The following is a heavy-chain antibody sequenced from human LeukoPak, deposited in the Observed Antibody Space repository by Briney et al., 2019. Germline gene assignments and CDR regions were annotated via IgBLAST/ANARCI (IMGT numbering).Heavy chain of an antibody. Sequence: PGGSLRLSCAASGFTFSSHWMSWVRQAPGKGLEWVANIKQDGSEKYYVDSVKGRFTISRDNAKNSLYLQMNSLRAEDTAVYYCARDPRGRPYDYWGQGTLVTVSS. CDR1: GFTFSSHW. CDR2: IKQDGSEK. V-gene: IGHV3-7*01. J-gene: IGHJ4*02. D-gene: IGHD2-15*01. CDR3: ARDPRGRPYDY.